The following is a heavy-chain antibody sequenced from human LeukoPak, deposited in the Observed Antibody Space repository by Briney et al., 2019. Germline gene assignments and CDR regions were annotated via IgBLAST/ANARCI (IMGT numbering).Heavy chain of an antibody. CDR2: INSDGSST. CDR1: GFTFSRYW. V-gene: IGHV3-74*01. Sequence: PGGSLRLSCAASGFTFSRYWMHWVRQAPGQGLVRVSRINSDGSSTINADSVKGRFTISRDNAKNTLYLQMNSLRVEDTAVYFCARGGSPPEALGDAFDIWGQGTMVTVSS. D-gene: IGHD1-26*01. CDR3: ARGGSPPEALGDAFDI. J-gene: IGHJ3*02.